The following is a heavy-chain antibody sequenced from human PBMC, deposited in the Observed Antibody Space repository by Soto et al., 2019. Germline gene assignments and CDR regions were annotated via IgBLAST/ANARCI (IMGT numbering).Heavy chain of an antibody. J-gene: IGHJ4*02. V-gene: IGHV3-48*01. CDR3: ARDYDSSGYYYYYFDY. CDR2: IGSSGSTI. CDR1: GFTFSSFE. Sequence: PGGSLRLSCAASGFTFSSFEMNWVRQAPGKGLEWVSKIGSSGSTIWYADSVKGRFTISRDNSKNTLYLQMNSLRAEDTAVYYCARDYDSSGYYYYYFDYWGQGTLVTVSS. D-gene: IGHD3-22*01.